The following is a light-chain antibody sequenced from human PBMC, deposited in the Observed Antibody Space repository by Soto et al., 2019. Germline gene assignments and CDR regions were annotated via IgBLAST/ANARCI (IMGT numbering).Light chain of an antibody. Sequence: QSALTQPASVSGSPGQSITISGTGTTLVSWYQQHPGKAPKLMIYEGSKRPSGVSNRFSGSKSGNTASLTISGLQAEDEADYYCCSYAGQRVVFGGGTKLTVL. CDR3: CSYAGQRVV. CDR2: EGS. CDR1: TL. V-gene: IGLV2-23*01. J-gene: IGLJ2*01.